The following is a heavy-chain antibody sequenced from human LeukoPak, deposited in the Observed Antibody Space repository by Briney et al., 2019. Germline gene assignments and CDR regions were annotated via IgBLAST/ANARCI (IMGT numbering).Heavy chain of an antibody. V-gene: IGHV4-38-2*02. Sequence: SETLSLTCSVAGYSISSGYYWGWIRQPPGKGLEWIGSISHSGSTYYNPSPKSRVTISVDTSKNHFSLKLSSVTAADTAVYYCARDSGYYDFWSGYFLSATPGGGFDPWGQGTLVTVSS. CDR3: ARDSGYYDFWSGYFLSATPGGGFDP. CDR2: ISHSGST. CDR1: GYSISSGYY. J-gene: IGHJ5*02. D-gene: IGHD3-3*01.